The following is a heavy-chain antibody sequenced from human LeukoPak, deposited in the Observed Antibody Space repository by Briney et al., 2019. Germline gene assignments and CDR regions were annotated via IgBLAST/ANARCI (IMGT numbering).Heavy chain of an antibody. V-gene: IGHV1-69*05. J-gene: IGHJ4*02. CDR1: GYTFTSYG. Sequence: SVKVSCKASGYTFTSYGISWVRQAPGQGLEWMGGIIPIFGTANYAQKFQGRVTITTDESTSTAYMELSSLRSEDTAVYYCARLGGYVSDYWGQGTLVTVSS. CDR3: ARLGGYVSDY. CDR2: IIPIFGTA. D-gene: IGHD5-12*01.